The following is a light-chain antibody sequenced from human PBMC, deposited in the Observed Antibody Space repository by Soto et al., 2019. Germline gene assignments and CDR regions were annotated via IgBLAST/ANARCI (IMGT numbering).Light chain of an antibody. CDR1: QSLGSY. CDR2: GAS. CDR3: QQYGSSLTWT. Sequence: EIVMAQSPVTLSLSPVDTATLSRRSSQSLGSYLAWYQQKPGQAPRLLIYGASSRATGIPDRFSGSESGTDFTLTISRLEPEDFAMYSCQQYGSSLTWTFGQGTRVDI. V-gene: IGKV3-20*01. J-gene: IGKJ1*01.